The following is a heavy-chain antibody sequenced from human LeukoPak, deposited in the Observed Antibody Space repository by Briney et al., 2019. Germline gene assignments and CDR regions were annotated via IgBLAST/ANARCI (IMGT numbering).Heavy chain of an antibody. D-gene: IGHD3-16*01. V-gene: IGHV4-34*01. Sequence: KASETLSLTCAVYGGSFSGYYWSWLRQPPGKGLEWIGSIYYSGSTYYNPSLKSRVTISVDTSKNQFSLKLNSVTATDTAVYYCARHYGPWGQGTLVTVSS. CDR2: IYYSGST. J-gene: IGHJ4*02. CDR3: ARHYGP. CDR1: GGSFSGYY.